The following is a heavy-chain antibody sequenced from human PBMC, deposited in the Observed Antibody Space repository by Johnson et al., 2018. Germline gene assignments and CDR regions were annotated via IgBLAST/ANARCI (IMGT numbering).Heavy chain of an antibody. CDR2: IGGDGDRP. V-gene: IGHV3-23*04. CDR1: GFTFKKYA. J-gene: IGHJ3*02. CDR3: VQGPSHGAFEI. Sequence: VQLVESGGDLGQPGGSLRLSCAVDGFTFKKYAIQWVRQPPGKGLEWVAGIGGDGDRPYYAKSVKGRFVVTRDSSTYTVYMQMNRLRPEDTARYHCVQGPSHGAFEIWGQGTMVMVSS. D-gene: IGHD2-2*01.